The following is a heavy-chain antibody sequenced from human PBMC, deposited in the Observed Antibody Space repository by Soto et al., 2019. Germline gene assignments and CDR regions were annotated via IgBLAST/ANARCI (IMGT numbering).Heavy chain of an antibody. CDR2: IYYSGST. CDR3: ARDQGYYDSSGYYSNWFGP. J-gene: IGHJ5*02. CDR1: GGSISSYY. Sequence: SEPLSLTCTVSGGSISSYYWSWIRQPPGKGLEWIGYIYYSGSTNYNPSLKSRVTISVDTSKNQFSLKLSSVTAADTAVYYCARDQGYYDSSGYYSNWFGPWGQGTLVTVSS. V-gene: IGHV4-59*01. D-gene: IGHD3-22*01.